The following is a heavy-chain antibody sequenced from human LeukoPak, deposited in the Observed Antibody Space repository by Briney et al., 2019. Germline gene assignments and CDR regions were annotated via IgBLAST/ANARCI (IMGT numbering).Heavy chain of an antibody. CDR2: IYLNGNT. J-gene: IGHJ4*02. CDR1: GGSITNYY. Sequence: PSETLSLTCTVSGGSITNYYWSWIRQPAGKGLEWIGRIYLNGNTNYNPSLKSRVTISVDTSKNQFSLKLSSVTAADTAVYYCARGQKLGPTYYFDYWGQGTLVTVSS. D-gene: IGHD4-23*01. V-gene: IGHV4-4*07. CDR3: ARGQKLGPTYYFDY.